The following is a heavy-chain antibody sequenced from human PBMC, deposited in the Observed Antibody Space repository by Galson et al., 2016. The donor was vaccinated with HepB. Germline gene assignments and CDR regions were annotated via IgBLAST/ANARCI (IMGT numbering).Heavy chain of an antibody. V-gene: IGHV3-64*04. D-gene: IGHD6-13*01. CDR3: ARDVGAIAAGHFDY. J-gene: IGHJ4*02. Sequence: SLRLSCAASGFTFTSYAMHWVRQAPGKGLEYVSAISSMGGTTYYADSVKGRFTISGVNSKNTLYLQMNSLRAEDTAVYYCARDVGAIAAGHFDYWGQGILVTVSS. CDR1: GFTFTSYA. CDR2: ISSMGGTT.